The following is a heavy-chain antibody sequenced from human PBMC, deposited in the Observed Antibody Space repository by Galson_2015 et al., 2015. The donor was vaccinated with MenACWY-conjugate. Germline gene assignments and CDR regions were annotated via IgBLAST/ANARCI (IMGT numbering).Heavy chain of an antibody. J-gene: IGHJ4*02. V-gene: IGHV3-48*02. CDR2: ISSGSSSI. D-gene: IGHD2-2*01. CDR3: VKRYCTSTSCPRTAFYFDY. Sequence: SLRLSCAASGFTFSGYSMNWVRQAPGKGLEWISSISSGSSSIYDADSVRGRFTISRDNSKNSLFLQMNSLRDEDTAVYYCVKRYCTSTSCPRTAFYFDYWGQGTLVTVSS. CDR1: GFTFSGYS.